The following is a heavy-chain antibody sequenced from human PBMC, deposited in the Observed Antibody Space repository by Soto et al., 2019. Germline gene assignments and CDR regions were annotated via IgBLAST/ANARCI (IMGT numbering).Heavy chain of an antibody. Sequence: PSETLSLTCTVSGGSISGHYWIWIRQPPGEGMEWIGYIFYSGSTTYNNNPSLKSRVTMSVDTSKNQFSLRLSSVTAADTAVYYCARVGSSGWSPDYWGQGTLVTVPQ. CDR3: ARVGSSGWSPDY. CDR2: IFYSGSTTY. D-gene: IGHD6-19*01. CDR1: GGSISGHY. J-gene: IGHJ4*02. V-gene: IGHV4-59*11.